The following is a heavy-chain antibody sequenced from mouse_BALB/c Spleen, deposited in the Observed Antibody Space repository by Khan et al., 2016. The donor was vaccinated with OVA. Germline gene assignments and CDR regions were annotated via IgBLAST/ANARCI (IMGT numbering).Heavy chain of an antibody. D-gene: IGHD2-3*01. CDR3: ARDGSRYNYAIDY. CDR2: INYSGST. V-gene: IGHV3-2*02. J-gene: IGHJ4*01. CDR1: GYSITSDYA. Sequence: EVQLQESGPGLVKPSQSLSLTCTVTGYSITSDYAWNWIRQFPGNKLEWKGYINYSGSTNYNPSLKSRISITRDTSKKQSFLQLNSGTTEDTATYYYARDGSRYNYAIDYWGQGTAVTVSS.